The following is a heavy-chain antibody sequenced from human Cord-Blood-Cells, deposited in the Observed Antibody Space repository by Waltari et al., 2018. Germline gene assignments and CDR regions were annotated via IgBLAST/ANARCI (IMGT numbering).Heavy chain of an antibody. CDR3: ARGWELLDAFDI. CDR2: IYHSGST. D-gene: IGHD1-26*01. Sequence: QVQLQESGPGLVKPSETLSLTCAVPGYSISSGYYWGWIRQPPGKGLEWIGSIYHSGSTYYNPSLKSRVTISVDTSKNQFSLKLSSVTAADTAVYYCARGWELLDAFDIWGQGTMVTVSS. CDR1: GYSISSGYY. J-gene: IGHJ3*02. V-gene: IGHV4-38-2*01.